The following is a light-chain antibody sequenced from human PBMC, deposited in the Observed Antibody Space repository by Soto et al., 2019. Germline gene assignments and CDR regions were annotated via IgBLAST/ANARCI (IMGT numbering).Light chain of an antibody. CDR3: QQLNGYQLT. V-gene: IGKV1-9*01. CDR2: AAS. CDR1: QGISSY. Sequence: IQLTQSPSSLSASVGDRVTITCRASQGISSYLAWYQQKPGKAPKLLIYAASTLQSGVPSRFSGSGSGTDFTLTISSLQPEDFATCYCQQLNGYQLTFGGGTKVDIK. J-gene: IGKJ4*01.